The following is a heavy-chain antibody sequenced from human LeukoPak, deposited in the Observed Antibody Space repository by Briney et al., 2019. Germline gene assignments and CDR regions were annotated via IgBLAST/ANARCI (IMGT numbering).Heavy chain of an antibody. J-gene: IGHJ3*02. V-gene: IGHV4-59*12. D-gene: IGHD3-22*01. CDR3: ARDFSYYDSSGYYSAFDI. Sequence: SETLSLTCTVSGGSISTYYWSWIRQSPGKGLEWIGYIYYSGSTNYNPSLKSRVTISVDTSKNQFSLKLSSVTAADTAVYYCARDFSYYDSSGYYSAFDIWGQGTMVTVSS. CDR2: IYYSGST. CDR1: GGSISTYY.